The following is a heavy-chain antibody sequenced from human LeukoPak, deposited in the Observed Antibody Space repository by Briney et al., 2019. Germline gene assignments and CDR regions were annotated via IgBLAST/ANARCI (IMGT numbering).Heavy chain of an antibody. J-gene: IGHJ4*02. Sequence: GGSLRLSCAVSGFTFRTYWMHWVRQVPGEGLVWVSRINEDGSITNYADSVKGRFSISRDNAKNTLYLQMNSLRAEDTAVYYCAKSVVVITFRFDDWGQGALVTVSS. CDR3: AKSVVVITFRFDD. CDR1: GFTFRTYW. V-gene: IGHV3-74*01. D-gene: IGHD2-15*01. CDR2: INEDGSIT.